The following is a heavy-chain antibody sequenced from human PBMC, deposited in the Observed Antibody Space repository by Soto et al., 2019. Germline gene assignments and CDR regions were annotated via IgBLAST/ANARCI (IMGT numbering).Heavy chain of an antibody. D-gene: IGHD5-12*01. V-gene: IGHV3-23*01. CDR3: AKPREWLRYYYFDY. Sequence: PVVSLRQSFIPSGFTFRNYAWTWVRQAPGKGLEWVSVVSGDGVSTNYADSVKGRFTISRDNSKNTLYLQLNSLRAEDTAVYYCAKPREWLRYYYFDYWGQGP. J-gene: IGHJ4*02. CDR2: VSGDGVST. CDR1: GFTFRNYA.